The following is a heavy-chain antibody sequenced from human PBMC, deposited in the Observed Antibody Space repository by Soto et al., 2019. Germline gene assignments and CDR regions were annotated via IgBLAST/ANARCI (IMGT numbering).Heavy chain of an antibody. Sequence: ASVKVSCKASGFTFTSSAVQWVRQARGQRLEWIGWIVVGSGNTNYAQKFQERVTITRDMSTSTAYMELSSLRSEDTAVYYCAAGSFIDYGDYVFDYWGQGTLVTVSS. J-gene: IGHJ4*02. CDR1: GFTFTSSA. V-gene: IGHV1-58*01. CDR2: IVVGSGNT. D-gene: IGHD4-17*01. CDR3: AAGSFIDYGDYVFDY.